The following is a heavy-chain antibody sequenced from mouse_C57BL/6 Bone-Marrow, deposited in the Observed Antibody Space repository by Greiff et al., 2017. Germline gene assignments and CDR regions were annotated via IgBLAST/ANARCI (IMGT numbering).Heavy chain of an antibody. CDR2: ISSGGSYT. Sequence: EVKLVESGGDLVKPGGSLKLSCAASGFTFSSYGMSWVRQTPDKRLEWVATISSGGSYTYYPDSVKGRFTISRDNAENTLYLQMSSLKSEDTAMYYCARPAYYSNYVAYWGQGTLVTVSA. D-gene: IGHD2-5*01. J-gene: IGHJ3*01. V-gene: IGHV5-6*01. CDR1: GFTFSSYG. CDR3: ARPAYYSNYVAY.